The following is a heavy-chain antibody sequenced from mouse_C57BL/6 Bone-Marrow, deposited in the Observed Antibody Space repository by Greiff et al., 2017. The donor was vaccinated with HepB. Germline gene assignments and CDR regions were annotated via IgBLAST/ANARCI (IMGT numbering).Heavy chain of an antibody. J-gene: IGHJ3*01. D-gene: IGHD1-1*01. V-gene: IGHV5-4*01. CDR3: ARNDYGSRGFAY. CDR2: ISDGGSYT. CDR1: GFTFSSYA. Sequence: EVQGVESGGGLVKPGGSLKLSCAASGFTFSSYAMSWVRQTPEKRLEWVATISDGGSYTYYPDNVKGRFTISRDNAKNNLYLQMSHLKSEDTAMYYCARNDYGSRGFAYWGQGTLVTVSA.